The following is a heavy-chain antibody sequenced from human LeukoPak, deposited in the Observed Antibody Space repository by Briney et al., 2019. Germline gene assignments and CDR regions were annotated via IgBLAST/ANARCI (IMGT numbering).Heavy chain of an antibody. CDR1: GGSINTYY. J-gene: IGHJ4*02. CDR2: IYYSGST. Sequence: SETLSLTCSVSGGSINTYYWSWLRQPPGKGLGWIGYIYYSGSTNYNPSLKSRVTMSVDTSKNQISLNLTSVDAADTAVYYCAGYTSGRFFFDFWGQGALVTVSS. CDR3: AGYTSGRFFFDF. V-gene: IGHV4-59*01. D-gene: IGHD3-10*01.